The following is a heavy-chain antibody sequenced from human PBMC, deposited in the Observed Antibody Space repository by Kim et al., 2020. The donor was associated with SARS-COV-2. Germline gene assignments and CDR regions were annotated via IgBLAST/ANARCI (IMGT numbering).Heavy chain of an antibody. Sequence: AHKSRVTITVDTSKHQFSLKLSSVTAADTAVYYCARDGSMFLTVVTPSCDYWGQGTLVTVSS. J-gene: IGHJ4*02. V-gene: IGHV4-39*02. CDR3: ARDGSMFLTVVTPSCDY. D-gene: IGHD2-21*02.